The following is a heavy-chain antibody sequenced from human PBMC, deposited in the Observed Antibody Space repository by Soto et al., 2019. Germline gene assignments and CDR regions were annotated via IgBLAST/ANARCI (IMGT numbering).Heavy chain of an antibody. Sequence: QLQLQESGPGLVKPSETLSLTCTVSGGSISSSSYYWGWIRQPPGKGLEWIGSIYYSGSTYYNPSLKSRVTISVDTSKNQFSLKLSSVTAADTAVYYCATSPTTVTWGAWFDPWGQGTLVTVSS. V-gene: IGHV4-39*01. J-gene: IGHJ5*02. CDR1: GGSISSSSYY. D-gene: IGHD4-17*01. CDR3: ATSPTTVTWGAWFDP. CDR2: IYYSGST.